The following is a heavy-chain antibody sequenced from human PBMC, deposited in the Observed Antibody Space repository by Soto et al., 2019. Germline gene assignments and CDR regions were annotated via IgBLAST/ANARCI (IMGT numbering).Heavy chain of an antibody. D-gene: IGHD5-12*01. CDR1: GYTFTSYG. CDR2: ISAYNGNT. V-gene: IGHV1-18*01. J-gene: IGHJ6*04. CDR3: ARGSGYDSLYGMGV. Sequence: QVQLVQSGAEVKKPGASVKVSCKASGYTFTSYGISWVRQAPGKGLEWMGWISAYNGNTNYAQKLQGRVTKTTDTPTSTAGMELRSLRSDDTAVYYCARGSGYDSLYGMGVWGEGTTVTVSS.